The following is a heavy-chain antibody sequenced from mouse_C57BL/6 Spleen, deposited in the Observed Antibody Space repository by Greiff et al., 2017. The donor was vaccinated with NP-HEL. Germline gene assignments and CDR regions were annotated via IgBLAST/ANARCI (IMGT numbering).Heavy chain of an antibody. Sequence: VKLVESGPGLVAPSQSLSITCTVSGFSLTSYGVHWVRQPPGKGLEWLVVIWSDGSTTYNSALKSRLSISKDNSKSQVFLKMNSLQTDDTAMYYCARHRTTVVDYYAMDYWGQGTSVTVSS. CDR3: ARHRTTVVDYYAMDY. V-gene: IGHV2-6-1*01. CDR1: GFSLTSYG. D-gene: IGHD1-1*01. CDR2: IWSDGST. J-gene: IGHJ4*01.